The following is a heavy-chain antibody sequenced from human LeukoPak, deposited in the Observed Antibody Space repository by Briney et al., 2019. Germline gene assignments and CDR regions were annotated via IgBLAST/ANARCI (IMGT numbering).Heavy chain of an antibody. J-gene: IGHJ4*02. CDR2: INPNSGGT. Sequence: GASVKVSCKASGYTFTGYYMHWVRQAPGQGLEWMGRINPNSGGTNYAQKFQGRVTMTRDTSISTAYMELSRLRSDDTAVYYCASLPDILGGNEDYWGQGTLVTVSS. CDR3: ASLPDILGGNEDY. V-gene: IGHV1-2*06. D-gene: IGHD4-23*01. CDR1: GYTFTGYY.